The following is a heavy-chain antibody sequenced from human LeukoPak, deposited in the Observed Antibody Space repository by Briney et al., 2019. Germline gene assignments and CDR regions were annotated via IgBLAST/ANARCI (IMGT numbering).Heavy chain of an antibody. CDR2: MSSSGNTI. J-gene: IGHJ2*01. V-gene: IGHV3-11*04. CDR3: ARSSSYFTYFDL. Sequence: GGTLRLSCAASGFTLRDYYMSWIRQAPGKRLEWISYMSSSGNTIYYAVSVKGRFTVSRDSANHSMSLQMTSLRAGDSAVYYCARSSSYFTYFDLWGRDTLVTVSS. CDR1: GFTLRDYY. D-gene: IGHD2/OR15-2a*01.